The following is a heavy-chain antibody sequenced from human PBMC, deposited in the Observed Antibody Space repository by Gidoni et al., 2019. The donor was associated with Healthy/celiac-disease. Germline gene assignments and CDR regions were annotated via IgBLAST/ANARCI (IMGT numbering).Heavy chain of an antibody. CDR2: IRSKAYGGTT. D-gene: IGHD3-22*01. V-gene: IGHV3-49*03. CDR3: TRGGPRITMIVVDAFDI. Sequence: EVQLVESGGGLVQPGRSLRLSCTASGFNFGDYAMSWFRQAPGKGLEWVGFIRSKAYGGTTEYAASVKGRFTISRDDSKSIAYLQMNSLKTEDTAVYYCTRGGPRITMIVVDAFDIWGQGTMVTVSS. CDR1: GFNFGDYA. J-gene: IGHJ3*02.